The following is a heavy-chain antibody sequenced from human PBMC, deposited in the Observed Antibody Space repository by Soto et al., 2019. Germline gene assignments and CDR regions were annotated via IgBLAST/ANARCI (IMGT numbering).Heavy chain of an antibody. J-gene: IGHJ4*02. Sequence: GSLRLSCAASGFTFSSYTMHWVRQAPGKGLEWVASITSTSTYIYYTDSLKGRFTISRDNAKNSLYLQMNSLGPGDTAVYYCAGDGARDRGDKGFDYWGQGTVVTVSS. CDR3: AGDGARDRGDKGFDY. CDR1: GFTFSSYT. V-gene: IGHV3-21*01. CDR2: ITSTSTYI. D-gene: IGHD2-21*02.